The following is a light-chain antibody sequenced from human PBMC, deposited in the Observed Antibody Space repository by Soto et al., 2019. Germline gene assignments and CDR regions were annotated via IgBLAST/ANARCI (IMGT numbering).Light chain of an antibody. Sequence: QSVLPQPASVSGSPGPSITISCSGTSSDVGGYNYVSWYQQHPGKAPKLMIYEVSNRPSGVSNRFSGSKSDNTASLTISGLQAEDEADYYCSAYTSSSTLEGVVFGGGTKLTV. CDR3: SAYTSSSTLEGVV. J-gene: IGLJ2*01. CDR1: SSDVGGYNY. CDR2: EVS. V-gene: IGLV2-14*01.